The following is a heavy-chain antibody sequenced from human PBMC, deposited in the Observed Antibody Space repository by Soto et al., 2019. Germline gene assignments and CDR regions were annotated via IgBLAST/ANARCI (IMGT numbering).Heavy chain of an antibody. D-gene: IGHD3-22*01. CDR1: GGSISSSNW. J-gene: IGHJ6*02. V-gene: IGHV4-4*02. CDR2: IYHSGST. Sequence: QVQLQESGPGLVKPSGTLSLTCAVSGGSISSSNWWSWVRQPPGKGLEWIGEIYHSGSTNYNPSLKSRVTISVDKSKNQFSLKLSSVTDADTAVYYCARLPYYDSSGYYYAYYGMDVWGQGTTVTVSS. CDR3: ARLPYYDSSGYYYAYYGMDV.